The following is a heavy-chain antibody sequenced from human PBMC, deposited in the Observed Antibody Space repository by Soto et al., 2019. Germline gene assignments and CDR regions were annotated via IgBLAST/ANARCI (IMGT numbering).Heavy chain of an antibody. CDR3: ARGLPHCSGGSCHDAFDI. V-gene: IGHV4-4*02. CDR1: SGSISSSNW. Sequence: QVQLQESGPGLVKPSGTLSLTCAVSSGSISSSNWWSWVRQPPGKGLEWIGEIYHSGSTNYNPSRKSRVTISVDKSKNQFSLKLSSVTAADTAVYYCARGLPHCSGGSCHDAFDIWGQGTMVTVSS. J-gene: IGHJ3*02. D-gene: IGHD2-15*01. CDR2: IYHSGST.